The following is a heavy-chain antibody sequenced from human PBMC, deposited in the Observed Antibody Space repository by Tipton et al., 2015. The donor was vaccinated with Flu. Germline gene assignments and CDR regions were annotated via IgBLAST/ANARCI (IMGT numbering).Heavy chain of an antibody. CDR1: GASFSNYY. CDR3: ARSIAVSGKFDP. J-gene: IGHJ5*02. V-gene: IGHV4-34*01. Sequence: SLTCIVYGASFSNYYWSWIRQPPGKALEWIGEINHSGSANYNPSLKTRVTISVDASKNQFSLMLSSVTAADTAVYYCARSIAVSGKFDPWGQGTLVTVSS. D-gene: IGHD6-19*01. CDR2: INHSGSA.